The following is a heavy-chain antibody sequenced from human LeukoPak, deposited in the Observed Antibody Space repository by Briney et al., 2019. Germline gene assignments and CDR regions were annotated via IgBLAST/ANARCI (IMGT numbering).Heavy chain of an antibody. CDR3: ARVPRNLGRGLPLDY. Sequence: PGGSLRLSCVASGFTFSSYWMHWVRQAPGKGLVWVSRINTDGSSTSYADSVKGRFTISRDNAKNTLYLQMNSLRAEDTAVYYCARVPRNLGRGLPLDYWGQGTLVTVSS. CDR1: GFTFSSYW. D-gene: IGHD3-10*01. V-gene: IGHV3-74*01. CDR2: INTDGSST. J-gene: IGHJ4*02.